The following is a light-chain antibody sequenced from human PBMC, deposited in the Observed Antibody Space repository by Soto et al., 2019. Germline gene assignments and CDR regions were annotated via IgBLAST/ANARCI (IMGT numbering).Light chain of an antibody. CDR1: SSNIGGNT. Sequence: QSVLTQPPSASGTPGQRVTISCSGSSSNIGGNTVNWYQHLPGTAPKLLIYSNNQGPSGVPDRFSGSKSGASASLAISGLQSEDEADYFCVAWDDSLKGWVFGGGTKLTVL. V-gene: IGLV1-44*01. CDR3: VAWDDSLKGWV. CDR2: SNN. J-gene: IGLJ3*02.